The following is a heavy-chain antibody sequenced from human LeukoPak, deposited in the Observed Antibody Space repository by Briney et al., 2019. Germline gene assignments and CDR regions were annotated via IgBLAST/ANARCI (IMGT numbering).Heavy chain of an antibody. D-gene: IGHD5-18*01. CDR1: GDSVSSNSAA. J-gene: IGHJ4*02. V-gene: IGHV6-1*01. CDR2: TYYRSKWYK. Sequence: SQTLSLTCAISGDSVSSNSAAWNWIRQSPSRGLEWLGRTYYRSKWYKDYAVSVKSRITINPDTSKNQFPLQLNSVTPEDTAVYYCARDPGYSYGPHFDYWGQGTLVSVSS. CDR3: ARDPGYSYGPHFDY.